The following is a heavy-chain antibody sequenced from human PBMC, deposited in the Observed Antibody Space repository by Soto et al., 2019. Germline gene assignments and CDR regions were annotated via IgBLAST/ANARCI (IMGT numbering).Heavy chain of an antibody. Sequence: QVQLVQSGAEVKKPGASVKVSCKASGYTFTGYDINWVRQATGQGLEWMGWMNPNSGNTGYAQKLQGRVTMNRNTSLSTGYMELKSLRSEDTAVYYCPKEKTSYGMEVWGQGTTVTVSS. V-gene: IGHV1-8*01. CDR2: MNPNSGNT. CDR3: PKEKTSYGMEV. J-gene: IGHJ6*02. CDR1: GYTFTGYD.